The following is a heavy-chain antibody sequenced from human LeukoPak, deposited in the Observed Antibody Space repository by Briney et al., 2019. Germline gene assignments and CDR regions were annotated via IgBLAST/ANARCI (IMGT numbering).Heavy chain of an antibody. D-gene: IGHD3-10*01. J-gene: IGHJ4*02. CDR2: IIPIFGTA. Sequence: GSSVKVSCKASGGTFSSYAISWVRQAPGQGLEWMGGIIPIFGTANYAQKFQGRVTITADGSTSTAYMELSSLRSEDTAVYYCASPADYGSGSYYTYWGQGPLVTVSS. CDR1: GGTFSSYA. CDR3: ASPADYGSGSYYTY. V-gene: IGHV1-69*01.